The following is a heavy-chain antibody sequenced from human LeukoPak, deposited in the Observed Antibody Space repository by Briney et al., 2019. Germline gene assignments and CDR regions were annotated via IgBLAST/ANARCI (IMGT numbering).Heavy chain of an antibody. V-gene: IGHV4-4*09. D-gene: IGHD6-6*01. CDR2: VYTSGSA. CDR1: GVTISSYY. CDR3: ASHPRYSSSPLRGYYYYMDV. Sequence: SETLSLSCTVSGVTISSYYWIWIRQPPGKGLVWIGYVYTSGSANYNPSLKSRVTIAVDTSKHQFSLKLSSVTAADTAAYYCASHPRYSSSPLRGYYYYMDVWGKGTTVTVSS. J-gene: IGHJ6*03.